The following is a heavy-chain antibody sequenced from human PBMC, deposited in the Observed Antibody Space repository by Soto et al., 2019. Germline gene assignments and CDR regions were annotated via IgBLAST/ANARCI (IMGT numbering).Heavy chain of an antibody. J-gene: IGHJ4*02. V-gene: IGHV4-30-2*01. CDR1: GGSISSGGYS. D-gene: IGHD2-2*01. Sequence: PSETLSLTCAVSGGSISSGGYSWSWIRQPPGKGLEWIGYIYHSGNSNYHPSLKSRVTISVDTSKNQFSLILTSVTAADTAVYFCARVRAGCSRTSCFLEDWGRGTLVTVSS. CDR2: IYHSGNS. CDR3: ARVRAGCSRTSCFLED.